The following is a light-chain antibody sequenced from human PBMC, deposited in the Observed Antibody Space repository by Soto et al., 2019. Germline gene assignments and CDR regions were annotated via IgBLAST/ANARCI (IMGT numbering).Light chain of an antibody. CDR3: QQYDSWPLT. Sequence: EVVMTQSPGTLSVSTGEGATLSCRASHSVDSNLAWYQQKPGQAPRLLMYGAATRPSGIPDRFSGSGSGTEFTLLISSLQSEDFAVYYCQQYDSWPLTFGGGTKVEIK. J-gene: IGKJ4*01. V-gene: IGKV3D-15*01. CDR2: GAA. CDR1: HSVDSN.